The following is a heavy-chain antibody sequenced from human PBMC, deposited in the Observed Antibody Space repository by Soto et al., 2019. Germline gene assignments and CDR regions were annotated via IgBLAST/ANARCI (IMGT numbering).Heavy chain of an antibody. CDR2: INPNSGGT. CDR1: GYTFTGYY. Sequence: ASVKVSCKASGYTFTGYYMHWGRQAPGQGLEWMGWINPNSGGTNYAQKFQGWVTMTRDTSISTAYMELSSLRSDDTAVYYCARGLLRSFAWPGGEYFQHWGQGTLVTVSS. D-gene: IGHD3-9*01. V-gene: IGHV1-2*04. J-gene: IGHJ1*01. CDR3: ARGLLRSFAWPGGEYFQH.